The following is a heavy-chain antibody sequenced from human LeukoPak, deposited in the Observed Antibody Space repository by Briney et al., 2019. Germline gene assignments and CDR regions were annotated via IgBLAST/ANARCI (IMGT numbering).Heavy chain of an antibody. V-gene: IGHV4-39*07. CDR3: ARFMVRGVIITNYFDY. CDR2: IYYSGST. CDR1: GGSISSSSYY. Sequence: SETLSLTCTVSGGSISSSSYYWGWIRQPPGKGLEWIGSIYYSGSTYYNPSLKSRVTISVDTSKNQFSLKLSSVTAAVTAVYCCARFMVRGVIITNYFDYWGQGTLVTVSS. J-gene: IGHJ4*02. D-gene: IGHD3-10*01.